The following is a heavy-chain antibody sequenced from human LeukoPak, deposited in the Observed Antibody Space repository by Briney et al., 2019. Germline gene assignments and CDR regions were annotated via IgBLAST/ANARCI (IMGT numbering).Heavy chain of an antibody. Sequence: ASVTVSCKASGYTFTGYYMHWVRQAPGQGLEWMGWISGYNGNTNYAQKFQGRVTMTTDTSTSTAYIELSSLRCDDTAVYYCARVGQQLASFCWFDTWGEGTLFTVSS. J-gene: IGHJ5*02. V-gene: IGHV1-18*04. CDR2: ISGYNGNT. CDR1: GYTFTGYY. D-gene: IGHD6-13*01. CDR3: ARVGQQLASFCWFDT.